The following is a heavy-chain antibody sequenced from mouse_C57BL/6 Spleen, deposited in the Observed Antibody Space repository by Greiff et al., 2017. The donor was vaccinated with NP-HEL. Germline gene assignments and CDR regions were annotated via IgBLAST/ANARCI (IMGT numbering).Heavy chain of an antibody. Sequence: EVKLMESGGGLVQPGGSLSLSCAASGFTFTDYYMSWVRQPPGKALEWLGFIRNKANGYTTEYSASVKGRFTISRVNSQSILYLQMNALRAEDSATYYCARYDTTVVATDWYVDVWGTGTTVNVSS. CDR3: ARYDTTVVATDWYVDV. CDR2: IRNKANGYTT. D-gene: IGHD1-1*01. J-gene: IGHJ1*03. CDR1: GFTFTDYY. V-gene: IGHV7-3*01.